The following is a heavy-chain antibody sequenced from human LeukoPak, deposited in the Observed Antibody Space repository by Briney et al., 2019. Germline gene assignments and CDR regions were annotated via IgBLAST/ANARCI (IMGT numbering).Heavy chain of an antibody. D-gene: IGHD3-10*01. CDR1: GGSISSSRYY. V-gene: IGHV4-39*07. CDR3: ARGTYYYGSGRNYYMDV. Sequence: SETLSLTCSVSGGSISSSRYYWGWIRQPPGKGLEWIGSVFYSGSNHDNPSLKSRVTISVDTSKNQFSLKLSSVTAADTAVYYCARGTYYYGSGRNYYMDVWGKGTTVTVSS. CDR2: VFYSGSN. J-gene: IGHJ6*03.